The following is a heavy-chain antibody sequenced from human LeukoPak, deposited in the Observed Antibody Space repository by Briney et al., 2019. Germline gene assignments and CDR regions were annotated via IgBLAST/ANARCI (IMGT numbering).Heavy chain of an antibody. J-gene: IGHJ4*02. CDR1: GFDFSSNW. D-gene: IGHD3-3*01. CDR3: AKDHYWSIDY. Sequence: GGSLRLSCAASGFDFSSNWMHWVRHAPGQGLVWVSRIKGDGISTNYADTVKGRFTISRDIAKNTLYLQMNSLRAEDTGVYYCAKDHYWSIDYWGRGTLVTVSS. CDR2: IKGDGIST. V-gene: IGHV3-74*01.